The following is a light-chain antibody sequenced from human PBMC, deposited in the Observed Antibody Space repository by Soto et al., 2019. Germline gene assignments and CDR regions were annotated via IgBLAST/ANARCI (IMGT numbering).Light chain of an antibody. Sequence: EIVMTQSPATLSVSPGERATLSCRASQSVSSRLAWYQQKPGQAPRLLIHDASTRATGIPARFSGSGSGTEFTLTISRLQSEDVAGYYCQQYNKWPTFGQGTKVEIK. CDR2: DAS. CDR3: QQYNKWPT. J-gene: IGKJ1*01. V-gene: IGKV3-15*01. CDR1: QSVSSR.